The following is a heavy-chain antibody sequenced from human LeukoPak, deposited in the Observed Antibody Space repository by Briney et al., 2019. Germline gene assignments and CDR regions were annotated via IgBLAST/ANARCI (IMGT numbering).Heavy chain of an antibody. CDR3: ARDKSGTEFDY. V-gene: IGHV1-18*01. Sequence: GASVTVSFKSSVYIFSNYGISWVRQAPGQGLEWMGWINTYNGNTNYAQKLQGRVTMTTDTSTSTAYMELRSLGSDDTAVYYCARDKSGTEFDYWGQGTLVTVSS. CDR1: VYIFSNYG. D-gene: IGHD1-7*01. J-gene: IGHJ4*02. CDR2: INTYNGNT.